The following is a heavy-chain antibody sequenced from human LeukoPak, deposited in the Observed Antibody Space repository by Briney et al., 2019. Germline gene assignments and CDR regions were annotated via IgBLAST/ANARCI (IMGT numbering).Heavy chain of an antibody. D-gene: IGHD6-13*01. Sequence: ASVKVSCKASGYIFTSYFMHWVRQAPGQGLEWMGLINPSGGSTRYAQKFQGRVTMTRDMSTSTAYMELSSLRSEDTAVYYCASIAAAGTWRDYYYYMDVWGKGTTVTVSS. V-gene: IGHV1-46*01. CDR1: GYIFTSYF. J-gene: IGHJ6*03. CDR2: INPSGGST. CDR3: ASIAAAGTWRDYYYYMDV.